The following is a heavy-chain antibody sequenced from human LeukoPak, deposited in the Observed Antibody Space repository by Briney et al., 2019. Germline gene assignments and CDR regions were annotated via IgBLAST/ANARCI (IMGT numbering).Heavy chain of an antibody. J-gene: IGHJ6*03. CDR2: IYNSGST. D-gene: IGHD5-12*01. CDR1: GVSIYSYY. CDR3: ARVPPYTGYDRYYYYIDV. V-gene: IGHV4-59*01. Sequence: SETLSLTSSVSGVSIYSYYWRRIPHPPGKGLGGFGYIYNSGSTYYNPPLNSRVTIPVDTSKIQFSLKLSSVTAADTAVYYCARVPPYTGYDRYYYYIDVWGKGTTVTVSS.